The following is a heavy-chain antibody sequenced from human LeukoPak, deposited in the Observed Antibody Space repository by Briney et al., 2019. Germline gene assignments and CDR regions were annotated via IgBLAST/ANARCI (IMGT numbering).Heavy chain of an antibody. CDR3: TADLGITMIRGVIVF. CDR2: IKSKGDGETT. Sequence: PGGSLTLSCAASGFTFTNAWMSWVRQAPGKGLEWVGRIKSKGDGETTDYAAPVRGKFTMSRDDSTATLYLQMNSLTPEDTAVYFSTADLGITMIRGVIVFWGQGTLVTVTS. V-gene: IGHV3-15*01. D-gene: IGHD3-10*01. CDR1: GFTFTNAW. J-gene: IGHJ4*02.